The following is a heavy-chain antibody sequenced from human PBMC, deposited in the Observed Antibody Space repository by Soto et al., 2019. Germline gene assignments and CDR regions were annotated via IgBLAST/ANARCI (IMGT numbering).Heavy chain of an antibody. Sequence: GASVKVSCKASGYTFTSYGISWVRQAPGQGLEWMGRIIPILGIANYAQKFQGRVTITADKSTSTAYMELSSLRSEDTAVYYCARDSPYGSGSYPKHYWGQGTLVTVSS. CDR2: IIPILGIA. J-gene: IGHJ4*02. V-gene: IGHV1-69*04. CDR3: ARDSPYGSGSYPKHY. CDR1: GYTFTSYG. D-gene: IGHD3-10*01.